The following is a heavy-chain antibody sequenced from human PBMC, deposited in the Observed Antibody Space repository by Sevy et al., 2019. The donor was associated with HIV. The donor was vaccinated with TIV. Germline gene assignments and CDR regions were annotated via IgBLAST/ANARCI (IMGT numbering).Heavy chain of an antibody. V-gene: IGHV4-38-2*01. D-gene: IGHD3-16*01. CDR2: MYHTGGA. J-gene: IGHJ4*02. Sequence: SETLSLKCSVSGYSISSGFYWGWIRQSPGEGLEWVGSMYHTGGAFYTPSLKRRVTISLDTSKKQFSLKLTSMTAADTAIYYCARNGGSHRYFDNWGQGTLVTVSS. CDR1: GYSISSGFY. CDR3: ARNGGSHRYFDN.